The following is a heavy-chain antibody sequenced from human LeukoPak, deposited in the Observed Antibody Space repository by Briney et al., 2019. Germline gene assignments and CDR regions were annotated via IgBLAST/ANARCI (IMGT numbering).Heavy chain of an antibody. Sequence: PGGSLRLSCAASGFTFSSYGMDWVRQAPGKGREWVAFIRYDGSNKYYENSVKGRFTTTTENSKNTLYLQINSLRAADTAVYYCAKGRSWTLDYWGQGTLVTVSS. J-gene: IGHJ4*02. V-gene: IGHV3-30*02. D-gene: IGHD6-13*01. CDR1: GFTFSSYG. CDR2: IRYDGSNK. CDR3: AKGRSWTLDY.